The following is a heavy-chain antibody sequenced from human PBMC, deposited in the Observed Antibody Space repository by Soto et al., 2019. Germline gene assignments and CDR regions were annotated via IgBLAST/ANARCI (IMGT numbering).Heavy chain of an antibody. D-gene: IGHD4-4*01. CDR2: MNPNSGNT. J-gene: IGHJ4*02. Sequence: ASVKVSCKASGYTFTSYDINWVRQATGQGLEWMGWMNPNSGNTGYAQKFQGRVTMTRNTSISTAYMELSSLRSEDMAVYYCARDLGQTTSSFDYWGQGTLVTVSS. CDR1: GYTFTSYD. V-gene: IGHV1-8*01. CDR3: ARDLGQTTSSFDY.